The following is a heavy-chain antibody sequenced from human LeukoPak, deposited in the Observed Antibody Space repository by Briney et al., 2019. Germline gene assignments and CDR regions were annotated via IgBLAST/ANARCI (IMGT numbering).Heavy chain of an antibody. D-gene: IGHD4-23*01. V-gene: IGHV3-48*01. CDR1: GFTFSSYS. J-gene: IGHJ2*01. CDR3: ATFDYGGNSGWYFDL. CDR2: INSRSSTI. Sequence: PGGSLRLSCAASGFTFSSYSMNWVRQAPGKGLEWVSYINSRSSTIYYADSVKGRFTISRDNAKNSLYLQMNSLRAEDTAVYYCATFDYGGNSGWYFDLWGRGTLVTVSS.